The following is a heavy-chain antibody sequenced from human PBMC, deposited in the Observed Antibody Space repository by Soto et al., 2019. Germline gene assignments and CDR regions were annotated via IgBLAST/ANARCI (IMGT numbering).Heavy chain of an antibody. CDR1: GYTFTGYY. J-gene: IGHJ4*02. D-gene: IGHD1-26*01. V-gene: IGHV1-2*02. Sequence: ASVKVSCKASGYTFTGYYMHWVQQAPGQGLEWMGWINPNSGGTNYAQKFQGRVTMTRDTSISIAYMELSRLRSDDTAVYYCARENRGSYFYYFQYWSQGTLANVSS. CDR2: INPNSGGT. CDR3: ARENRGSYFYYFQY.